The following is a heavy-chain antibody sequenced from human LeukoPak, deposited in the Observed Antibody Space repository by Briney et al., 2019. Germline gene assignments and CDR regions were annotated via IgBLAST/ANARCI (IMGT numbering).Heavy chain of an antibody. CDR2: IIPIFGIA. CDR3: ARAFAKTGKYYFDY. D-gene: IGHD1-14*01. V-gene: IGHV1-69*04. J-gene: IGHJ4*02. CDR1: GGTFSSYA. Sequence: SVKVPCKASGGTFSSYAISWVRQAPGQGLEWMGRIIPIFGIANYAQKFQGRVTITADKSTSTAYMELSSLRSEDTAVYYCARAFAKTGKYYFDYWGQGTLVTVSS.